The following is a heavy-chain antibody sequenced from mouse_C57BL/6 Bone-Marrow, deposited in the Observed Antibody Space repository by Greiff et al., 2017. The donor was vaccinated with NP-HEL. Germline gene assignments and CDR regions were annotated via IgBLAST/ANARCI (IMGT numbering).Heavy chain of an antibody. CDR2: ISGGGGNT. CDR3: ARHYYYGSSFYWYFDV. V-gene: IGHV5-9*01. CDR1: GFTFSSYT. Sequence: EVQGVESGGGLVKPGGSLKLSCAASGFTFSSYTMSWVRQTPEKRLEWVATISGGGGNTYYPDSVKGRFTISRDNAKNTLYLQMSSLRSEDTALYYCARHYYYGSSFYWYFDVWGTGTTVTVSS. D-gene: IGHD1-1*01. J-gene: IGHJ1*03.